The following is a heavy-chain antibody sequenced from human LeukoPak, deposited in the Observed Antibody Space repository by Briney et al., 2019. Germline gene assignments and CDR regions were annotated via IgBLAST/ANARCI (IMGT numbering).Heavy chain of an antibody. V-gene: IGHV1-18*01. CDR3: ARDGLWFGEPTFDY. J-gene: IGHJ4*02. D-gene: IGHD3-10*01. Sequence: ASVKVSCKVYGYTLTELSMHWVRQAPGKGLEWMGWISAYNGNTNYAQKLQGRVTMTTDTSTSTAYMELRSLRSDDTAVYYCARDGLWFGEPTFDYWGQGTLVTVSS. CDR2: ISAYNGNT. CDR1: GYTLTELS.